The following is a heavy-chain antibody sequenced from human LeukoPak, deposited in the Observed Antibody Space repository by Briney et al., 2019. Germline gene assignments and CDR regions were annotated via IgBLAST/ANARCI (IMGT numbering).Heavy chain of an antibody. D-gene: IGHD3-9*01. CDR3: ARDGRLGYAFDI. J-gene: IGHJ3*02. CDR2: IYYSGST. CDR1: GGSICSYY. V-gene: IGHV4-59*01. Sequence: PSETLSLTCTVSGGSICSYYWSWIRQPPGKGLEWIGYIYYSGSTNYNPSLKSRVTISVDTSKNQFSLKLSSVTAADTAVYYCARDGRLGYAFDIWGQGTMVTVSS.